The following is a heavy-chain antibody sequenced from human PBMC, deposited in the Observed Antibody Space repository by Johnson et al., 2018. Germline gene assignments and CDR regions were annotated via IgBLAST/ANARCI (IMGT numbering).Heavy chain of an antibody. V-gene: IGHV3-30*03. CDR1: GFTFSSYG. CDR3: ARSRLRQQQGGGAISTAFDI. Sequence: QVQLVESGGGVVQPGRSLRLSCAASGFTFSSYGMHWVRQAPGKGLEWVAVISYDGSNKYYAASVKGRFTISRDNSKNTLYLQMNSLRAEDTAVYYCARSRLRQQQGGGAISTAFDIWGQGTMVTVSS. CDR2: ISYDGSNK. J-gene: IGHJ3*02. D-gene: IGHD3-16*02.